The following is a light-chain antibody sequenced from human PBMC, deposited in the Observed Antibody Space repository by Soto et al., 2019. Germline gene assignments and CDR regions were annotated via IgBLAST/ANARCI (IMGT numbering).Light chain of an antibody. Sequence: QSALTQPASVSGSPGQSITISCTGTSSDVGAYNYVSWFQQHPGKAPRLIIYDVSNRPSGVSNRFSGSKSGNTASLTISGLQAEDEADYYCSSYTPSTTGVFGGGTKLTVL. CDR1: SSDVGAYNY. V-gene: IGLV2-14*01. J-gene: IGLJ3*02. CDR3: SSYTPSTTGV. CDR2: DVS.